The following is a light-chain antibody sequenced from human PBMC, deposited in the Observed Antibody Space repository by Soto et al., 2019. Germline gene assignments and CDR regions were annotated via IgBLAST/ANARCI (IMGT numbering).Light chain of an antibody. J-gene: IGLJ1*01. CDR2: EVT. CDR1: GSDVGGYDY. V-gene: IGLV2-14*01. CDR3: SSYTSSSTYV. Sequence: QSVLTQPASVSGSPGQSITISCTGTGSDVGGYDYVSWYQHHPGKAPKVMIYEVTNRPSGVSNRFSGSKSGNTASLTISGLLAEDEDDYYCSSYTSSSTYVFGTGTKLTVL.